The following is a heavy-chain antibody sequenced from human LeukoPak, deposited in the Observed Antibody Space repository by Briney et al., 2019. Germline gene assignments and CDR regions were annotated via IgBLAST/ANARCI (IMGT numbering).Heavy chain of an antibody. J-gene: IGHJ4*02. CDR2: ISASGGGT. CDR3: AKQYCAGDCFFDY. Sequence: LAGGSLRLSCAASGFTFSNYGMSWVRQAPGKGLEWVSGISASGGGTSYADSVKGRFTISRDNSKNTLFLQVNSLRAEDTAVYYCAKQYCAGDCFFDYWGQGTLVTVSS. V-gene: IGHV3-23*01. D-gene: IGHD2-21*02. CDR1: GFTFSNYG.